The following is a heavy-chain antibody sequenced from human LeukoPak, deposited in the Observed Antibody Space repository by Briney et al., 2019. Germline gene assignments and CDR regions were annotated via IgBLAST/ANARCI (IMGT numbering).Heavy chain of an antibody. Sequence: GGSLRLSCAASGLTFSSHWMHWVRQAPGKGLVWVSRITNDGSSTTYADSVKGRFTISRDNSKNTLYLQMNSLRAEDTAVYYCARDGGAALYYYYGMDVWGQGTTVTVSS. CDR3: ARDGGAALYYYYGMDV. D-gene: IGHD3-16*01. CDR2: ITNDGSST. CDR1: GLTFSSHW. J-gene: IGHJ6*02. V-gene: IGHV3-74*01.